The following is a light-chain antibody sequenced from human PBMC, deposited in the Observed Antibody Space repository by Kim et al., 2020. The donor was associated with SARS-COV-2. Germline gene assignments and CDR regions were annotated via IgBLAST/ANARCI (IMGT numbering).Light chain of an antibody. V-gene: IGLV3-1*01. Sequence: SVSPGQTASITCSGDKLGDKYACWYQQQPGQSPVLVIYQDSKRPSGIPGRFSGSNSGNTATLTISGTQAMDEADYYCQAWDSSTVVFGGGTQLTVL. CDR3: QAWDSSTVV. J-gene: IGLJ2*01. CDR2: QDS. CDR1: KLGDKY.